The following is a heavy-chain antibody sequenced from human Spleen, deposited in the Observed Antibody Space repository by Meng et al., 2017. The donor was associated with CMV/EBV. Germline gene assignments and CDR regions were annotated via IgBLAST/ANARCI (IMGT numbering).Heavy chain of an antibody. CDR3: ARPMGYCSSTSCYSGWFDP. J-gene: IGHJ5*02. D-gene: IGHD2-2*01. CDR2: INSNSGDT. CDR1: GYMFTGHY. Sequence: ASVKVSCKTDGYMFTGHYLHWVRQAPGQGLEWMGWINSNSGDTKSAQKFQGRVTVTRDTSSSTAYMELSRLRSDDTAVYYCARPMGYCSSTSCYSGWFDPWGQGTLVTVSS. V-gene: IGHV1-2*02.